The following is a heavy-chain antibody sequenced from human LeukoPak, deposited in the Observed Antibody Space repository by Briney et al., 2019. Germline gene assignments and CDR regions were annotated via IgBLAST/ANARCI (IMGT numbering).Heavy chain of an antibody. CDR2: ISYDGSNK. Sequence: GGSLRLSCAASGFTFSSYGMHWVRQAPGKGLEWVAVISYDGSNKYYADSVKGRFTISRDNSKNTLYLQMNSLRAEDTAVYYCAKARGATVRNNYFDYWGQGTLVTVSS. D-gene: IGHD1-26*01. V-gene: IGHV3-30*18. CDR1: GFTFSSYG. J-gene: IGHJ4*02. CDR3: AKARGATVRNNYFDY.